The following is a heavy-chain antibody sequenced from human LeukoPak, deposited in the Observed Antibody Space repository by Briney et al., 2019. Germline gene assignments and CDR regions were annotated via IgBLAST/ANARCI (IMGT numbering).Heavy chain of an antibody. D-gene: IGHD5-12*01. Sequence: QPGGSLRLSCAASTFSVSTNYMSWVRQAPGKGLEWISVLYSSGYTKYADSVRGRFSISRDNSENTLSLQMNSLRAEDTAVYYCAAKGNGYSGTYVFAHWGRGTLVTVSP. J-gene: IGHJ4*02. CDR3: AAKGNGYSGTYVFAH. CDR1: TFSVSTNY. CDR2: LYSSGYT. V-gene: IGHV3-66*01.